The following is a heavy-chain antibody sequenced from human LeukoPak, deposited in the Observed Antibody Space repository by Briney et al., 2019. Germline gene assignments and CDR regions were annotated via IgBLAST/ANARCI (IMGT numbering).Heavy chain of an antibody. CDR2: ISSSSSYT. CDR3: ARPLRYSSGWETTYDY. CDR1: GFTFSDYY. J-gene: IGHJ4*02. V-gene: IGHV3-11*06. Sequence: PGGSLRLSCAASGFTFSDYYMSWIRQAPGKGLEWVSYISSSSSYTNCADSVKGRFTISRDNAKNSLYLQMNSLRAEDTAVYYCARPLRYSSGWETTYDYWGQGTLVTVSS. D-gene: IGHD6-19*01.